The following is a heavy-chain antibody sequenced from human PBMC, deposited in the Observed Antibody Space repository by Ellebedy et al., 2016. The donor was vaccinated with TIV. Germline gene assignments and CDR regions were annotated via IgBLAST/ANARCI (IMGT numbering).Heavy chain of an antibody. CDR2: IYFSGST. CDR1: GGSISSYY. J-gene: IGHJ4*02. D-gene: IGHD3-9*01. CDR3: ARQGMARYFDWTFDY. V-gene: IGHV4-59*08. Sequence: MPSETLSLTCTVSGGSISSYYWSWIRQPPGKGLEWIGYIYFSGSTNYNPSLKSRVTISVDRSTTQFSLNLSSVTAADTAVYYCARQGMARYFDWTFDYWGQGTLVTVSS.